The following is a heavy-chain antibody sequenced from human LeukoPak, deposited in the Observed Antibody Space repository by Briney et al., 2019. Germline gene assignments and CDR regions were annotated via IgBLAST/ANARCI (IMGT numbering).Heavy chain of an antibody. D-gene: IGHD3-3*01. CDR3: ARIDWSGCYFDY. V-gene: IGHV4-39*01. J-gene: IGHJ4*02. CDR2: IYYSGST. CDR1: GGSISSSSYY. Sequence: SETLSLTCTVSGGSISSSSYYRGWIRQPPGKGLEWLGSIYYSGSTYYNPSLKSRVTISVDTSKNQFSLKLSSVTAADTAVYYCARIDWSGCYFDYWGQGTLVTVSS.